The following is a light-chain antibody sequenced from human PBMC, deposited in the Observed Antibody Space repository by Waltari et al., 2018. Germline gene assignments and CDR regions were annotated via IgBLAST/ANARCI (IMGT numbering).Light chain of an antibody. CDR3: SSYTSSSTWV. V-gene: IGLV2-14*01. Sequence: QSALTQPASVSGSPGQSISIYCTGTSSALGVSNYVSWYQQHPGKAPKLMIYEVSNRPSGVSNRFSGSKSDNTASLTISGLQAEDEADYYCSSYTSSSTWVFGGGTKLTVL. CDR2: EVS. CDR1: SSALGVSNY. J-gene: IGLJ3*02.